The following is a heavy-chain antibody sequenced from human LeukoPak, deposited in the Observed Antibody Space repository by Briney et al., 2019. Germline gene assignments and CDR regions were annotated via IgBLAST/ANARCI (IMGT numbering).Heavy chain of an antibody. CDR3: ASLSTSPSIGDY. J-gene: IGHJ4*02. D-gene: IGHD2/OR15-2a*01. V-gene: IGHV3-21*01. CDR1: GFTFSTYS. Sequence: GGSLRLSCAASGFTFSTYSMNWVRQAPGKGLEWVSSITSSSSCIYYADSVKGRFTISRDNAKNSLYLQMNSLTADDTALYYCASLSTSPSIGDYWGQGTLVTVSS. CDR2: ITSSSSCI.